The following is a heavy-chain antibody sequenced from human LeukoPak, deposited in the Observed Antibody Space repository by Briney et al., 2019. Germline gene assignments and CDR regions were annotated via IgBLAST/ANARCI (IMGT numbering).Heavy chain of an antibody. D-gene: IGHD4-17*01. CDR3: ARPSYGASDY. V-gene: IGHV3-53*01. Sequence: GGSLRLSCAASGFTFSSYSMNWVRQAPGKGLEWVSVIYGGDFTQYAGSVRGRFTISRDNSKNTVYLQMNSLRADDTAMYYCARPSYGASDYWGQGTLVTVSS. CDR1: GFTFSSYS. J-gene: IGHJ4*02. CDR2: IYGGDFT.